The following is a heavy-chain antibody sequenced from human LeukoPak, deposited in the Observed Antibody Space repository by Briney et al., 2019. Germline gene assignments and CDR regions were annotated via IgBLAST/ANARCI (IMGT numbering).Heavy chain of an antibody. CDR1: GGSFSGYY. V-gene: IGHV4-34*01. Sequence: SETLSLTCAVYGGSFSGYYWSWIRQPPGKGLEWIGEINHSGSTNYNPSLKSRVTISVDTSKNQFSLKLSSVTAADTAVYYCAKERHISVANTVDAFNVWGQGTLVTVST. D-gene: IGHD6-19*01. CDR2: INHSGST. J-gene: IGHJ3*01. CDR3: AKERHISVANTVDAFNV.